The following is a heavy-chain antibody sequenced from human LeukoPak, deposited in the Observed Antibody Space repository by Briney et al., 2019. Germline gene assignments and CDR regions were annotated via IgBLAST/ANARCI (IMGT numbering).Heavy chain of an antibody. V-gene: IGHV3-48*02. J-gene: IGHJ4*02. CDR1: GFSFSSYA. Sequence: GGSLRLSCAASGFSFSSYAMSWVRQAPGKGLEWVSFISSSGTAIYYADSVKGRFTLSRDNARDSLFLQMNSLRDEDTAVYYCARETWARTYILEDWGQGTLVTVSS. CDR2: ISSSGTAI. CDR3: ARETWARTYILED. D-gene: IGHD2-2*02.